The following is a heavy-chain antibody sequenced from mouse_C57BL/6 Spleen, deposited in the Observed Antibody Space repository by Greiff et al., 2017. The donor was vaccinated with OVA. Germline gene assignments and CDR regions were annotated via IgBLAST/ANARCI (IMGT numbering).Heavy chain of an antibody. CDR2: ISSGSSTI. J-gene: IGHJ2*01. CDR1: GFTFSDYG. V-gene: IGHV5-17*01. Sequence: EVKLVESGGGLVKPGGSLKLSCAASGFTFSDYGMHWVRQAPEKGLEWVAYISSGSSTIYYADTVKGRFTISRDNAKNTLFLQMTSLRSEDTAMYYCARQPNWGYYFDYWGQGTTLTVSS. D-gene: IGHD4-1*01. CDR3: ARQPNWGYYFDY.